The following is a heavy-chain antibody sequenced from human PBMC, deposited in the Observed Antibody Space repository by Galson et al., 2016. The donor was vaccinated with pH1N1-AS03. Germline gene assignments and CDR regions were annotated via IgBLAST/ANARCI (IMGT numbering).Heavy chain of an antibody. D-gene: IGHD3-10*01. J-gene: IGHJ4*02. CDR2: IGTYT. Sequence: SVKVSCKASGYTFTNYGISWVRQAPGQGLEYMGWIGTYTIYAQKLQGRVTMTTDTSTSTAYMELRSLRSDDTAVYYCARSGSGSFYEGDFWGQGTLASASS. V-gene: IGHV1-18*01. CDR3: ARSGSGSFYEGDF. CDR1: GYTFTNYG.